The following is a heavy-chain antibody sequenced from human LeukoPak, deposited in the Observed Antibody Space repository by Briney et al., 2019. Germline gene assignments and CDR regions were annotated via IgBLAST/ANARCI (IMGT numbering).Heavy chain of an antibody. CDR1: GFTFSSYA. V-gene: IGHV3-30*04. CDR3: AREVSSRIDFDY. D-gene: IGHD6-13*01. Sequence: PGRSLRLSCAASGFTFSSYAMHWVRQAPGKGLEWVAVISYGGSNKYYADSVKGRFTISRDNSKNTLYLQMNSLRAEDTAVYYCAREVSSRIDFDYWGQGTLVTVSS. CDR2: ISYGGSNK. J-gene: IGHJ4*02.